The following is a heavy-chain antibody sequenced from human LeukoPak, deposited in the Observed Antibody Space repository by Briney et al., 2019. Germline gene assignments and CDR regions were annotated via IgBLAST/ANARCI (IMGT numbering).Heavy chain of an antibody. CDR1: GFTFSSYS. CDR3: AKSGYNRFDY. CDR2: ISGSGSGGST. J-gene: IGHJ4*02. V-gene: IGHV3-23*01. Sequence: GGSLRLPCAASGFTFSSYSMNWVRQAPGKGLEWVSSISGSGSGGSTYYADSVKGRFTISRDNSKNTLYLQMNSLRAEDTAVYYCAKSGYNRFDYWGQGTLVTVSS. D-gene: IGHD5-24*01.